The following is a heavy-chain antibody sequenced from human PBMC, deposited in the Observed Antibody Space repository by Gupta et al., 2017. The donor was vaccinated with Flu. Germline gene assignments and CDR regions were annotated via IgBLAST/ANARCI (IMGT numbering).Heavy chain of an antibody. D-gene: IGHD6-19*01. CDR3: ARFYPLVEYSSGWPRDY. CDR2: IYHSGST. Sequence: QVQLQESGPGLVKPSETLSLTCAVSGYSISSGYYWGWIRQPPGKGLEWIGSIYHSGSTYYNPSLKSRVTISVDTSKNQFSLKLSSVTAADTAVYYCARFYPLVEYSSGWPRDYWGQGTLVTVSS. V-gene: IGHV4-38-2*01. J-gene: IGHJ4*02. CDR1: GYSISSGYY.